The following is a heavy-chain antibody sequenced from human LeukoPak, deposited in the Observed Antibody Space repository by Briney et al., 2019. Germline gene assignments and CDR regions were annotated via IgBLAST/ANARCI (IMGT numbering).Heavy chain of an antibody. CDR2: MNPNSGNT. J-gene: IGHJ4*02. D-gene: IGHD2-15*01. CDR3: ARVSLGYCSGGTCYFQDH. V-gene: IGHV1-8*01. Sequence: ASVKVSYKASGYTFTNYDINWVRRATGQGLEWMGWMNPNSGNTGYAQKFQGRVTMTRSTSISTAYMELSSLTSEDTAVYYCARVSLGYCSGGTCYFQDHWGQGTLVTVSS. CDR1: GYTFTNYD.